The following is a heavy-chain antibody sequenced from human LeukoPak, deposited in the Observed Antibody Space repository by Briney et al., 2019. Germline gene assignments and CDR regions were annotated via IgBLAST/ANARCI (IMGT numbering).Heavy chain of an antibody. CDR1: GGSINNYY. CDR3: ARFSQYYDSPTHYLDY. CDR2: IYYTGST. V-gene: IGHV4-59*08. Sequence: SETLSLTCTVSGGSINNYYWSWVRQPPGAGLEWLAYIYYTGSTNYNPSLKTRLTISVDTSKNRFSLRLNSVTAADTAVYYCARFSQYYDSPTHYLDYWGQGILVTVSS. J-gene: IGHJ4*02. D-gene: IGHD2/OR15-2a*01.